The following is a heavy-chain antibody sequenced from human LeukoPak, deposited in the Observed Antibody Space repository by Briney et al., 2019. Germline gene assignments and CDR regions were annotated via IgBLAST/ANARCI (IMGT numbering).Heavy chain of an antibody. V-gene: IGHV1-69*04. J-gene: IGHJ4*02. CDR3: AREVGERLSAGL. CDR2: IIPILGIA. Sequence: ASVKVSCKASGGTFSSYTISWVRQAPGQGLEWMGRIIPILGIANYAQKFQGRVTITADKSTSTAYMELSSLRSEDTAVYYCAREVGERLSAGLWGQGTLVTVSS. CDR1: GGTFSSYT. D-gene: IGHD3-16*01.